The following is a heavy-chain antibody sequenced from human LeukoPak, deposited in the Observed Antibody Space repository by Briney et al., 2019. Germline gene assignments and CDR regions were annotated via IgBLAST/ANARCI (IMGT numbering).Heavy chain of an antibody. CDR2: ISSSGSTI. V-gene: IGHV3-48*03. J-gene: IGHJ6*04. CDR1: GFTFSSYE. Sequence: GGSLRLSCAASGFTFSSYEMNWVRQAPGKGLEWVSYISSSGSTIYYADSVKGRFTISRDNAKNSLYLQMNSLRAEDTAVYYCAELGITMTGGVWGKGTTVTIYS. D-gene: IGHD3-10*02. CDR3: AELGITMTGGV.